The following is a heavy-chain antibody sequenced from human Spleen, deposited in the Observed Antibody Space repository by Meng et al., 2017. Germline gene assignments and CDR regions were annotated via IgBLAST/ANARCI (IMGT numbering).Heavy chain of an antibody. Sequence: GESLKISCAASGFTFRNYAMTWVRQAPGKGLEWVSAITDSGGGTSYADSVKGRFTSSRDNSKNTLYLQMNSLRAEDTAVYYCAKSRTAWYHDYWGQGTLVTVSS. J-gene: IGHJ4*02. V-gene: IGHV3-23*01. D-gene: IGHD6-19*01. CDR3: AKSRTAWYHDY. CDR1: GFTFRNYA. CDR2: ITDSGGGT.